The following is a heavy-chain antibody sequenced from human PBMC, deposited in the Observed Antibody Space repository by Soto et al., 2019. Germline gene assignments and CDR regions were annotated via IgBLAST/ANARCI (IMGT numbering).Heavy chain of an antibody. D-gene: IGHD1-26*01. CDR2: ISGYNGNT. J-gene: IGHJ6*02. V-gene: IGHV1-18*01. CDR1: GYTFTKYG. CDR3: AKYGQLPYYYYGIDV. Sequence: ASVKVSCKASGYTFTKYGISWVRQAPGQGLEWMGWISGYNGNTNYAQKYQGRITMTIDTSTTTAYMELGSLTSDDTAVYYCAKYGQLPYYYYGIDVWGQGTTVTVSS.